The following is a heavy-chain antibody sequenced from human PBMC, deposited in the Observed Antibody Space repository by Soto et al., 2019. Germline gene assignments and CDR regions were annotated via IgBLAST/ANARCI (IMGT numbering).Heavy chain of an antibody. D-gene: IGHD3-22*01. J-gene: IGHJ4*02. Sequence: QVQLVQSGPEVKKPGSSVKVSCKASGGTFSSYAISWVRQAPGQGLEWMGGIIPIFGTANYAQKFQGRVTITADESTSTAYMELSRLRSEDTAVYYCASPPDYYDSSGYTYFDYWGRGTLVTVSS. CDR2: IIPIFGTA. CDR3: ASPPDYYDSSGYTYFDY. CDR1: GGTFSSYA. V-gene: IGHV1-69*01.